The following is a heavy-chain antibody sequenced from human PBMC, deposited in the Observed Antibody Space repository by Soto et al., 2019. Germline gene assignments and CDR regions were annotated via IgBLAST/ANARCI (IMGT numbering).Heavy chain of an antibody. J-gene: IGHJ6*02. D-gene: IGHD2-15*01. CDR1: GFSFFTSNVG. CDR3: AHKGGRGAGMDV. V-gene: IGHV2-5*02. Sequence: ITLKESGPTLVKPTQTLTLTCTFSGFSFFTSNVGVGWIRQPPGKALEWLALIYWDDDKRYSPSLKSRLTITKDIAKNEVVLTMTNMVPVDTGTYYCAHKGGRGAGMDVWGQGTTVTVSS. CDR2: IYWDDDK.